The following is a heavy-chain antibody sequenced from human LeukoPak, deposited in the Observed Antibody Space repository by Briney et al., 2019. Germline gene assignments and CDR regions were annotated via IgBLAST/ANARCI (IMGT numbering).Heavy chain of an antibody. V-gene: IGHV3-48*01. CDR3: ARDHVLVPAADMDV. CDR2: ISISSSTI. D-gene: IGHD2-2*01. Sequence: QTGGSLRLSCAASGFTFSSYSMNWVRQAPGKGLEWISYISISSSTIYYADSVKGRFTISRDNAKNSLYLQMASLRADDTAVYYCARDHVLVPAADMDVWGKGSTVTVSS. CDR1: GFTFSSYS. J-gene: IGHJ6*03.